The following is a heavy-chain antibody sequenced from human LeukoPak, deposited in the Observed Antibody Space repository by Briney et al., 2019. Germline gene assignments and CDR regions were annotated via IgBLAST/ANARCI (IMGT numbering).Heavy chain of an antibody. CDR1: GGSVSSNSAA. Sequence: SQTLSLTCAISGGSVSSNSAAWNWIRQSPSRGPEWLGRTYYRSKWYDDYAVSVKSRITINPDTSKNQFSLQLNSVTPEDTAVYYCARGVIAAAGYYYYYYYMDVWGKGTTVTISS. D-gene: IGHD6-13*01. J-gene: IGHJ6*03. CDR3: ARGVIAAAGYYYYYYYMDV. V-gene: IGHV6-1*01. CDR2: TYYRSKWYD.